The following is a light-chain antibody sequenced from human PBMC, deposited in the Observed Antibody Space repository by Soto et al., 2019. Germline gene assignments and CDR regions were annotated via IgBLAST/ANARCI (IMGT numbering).Light chain of an antibody. CDR1: QSVTSNY. J-gene: IGKJ1*01. CDR3: QQCGSPPWT. V-gene: IGKV3-20*01. CDR2: GAS. Sequence: EIVVTQSPGTLYLSPGERATLSCRASQSVTSNYLAWYQQKPGQAPRLLIHGASNRATGIPDRFSGSGSGTDFTLTINRLEPEDSAVYYCQQCGSPPWTFGQGTKVEI.